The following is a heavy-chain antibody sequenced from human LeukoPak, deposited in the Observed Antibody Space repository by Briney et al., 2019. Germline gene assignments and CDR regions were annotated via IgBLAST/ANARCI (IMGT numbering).Heavy chain of an antibody. Sequence: GGSLRLSCAASGFTFSSYAMSWVRQAPRKRLEWVSAISGSGGSTYYADSVKGRFTISRDNSKNTLYLQMNSLRAEDTAVYYCAKGLFMITFGGVIGDYWGQGTLVTVSS. J-gene: IGHJ4*02. CDR2: ISGSGGST. CDR1: GFTFSSYA. D-gene: IGHD3-16*02. CDR3: AKGLFMITFGGVIGDY. V-gene: IGHV3-23*01.